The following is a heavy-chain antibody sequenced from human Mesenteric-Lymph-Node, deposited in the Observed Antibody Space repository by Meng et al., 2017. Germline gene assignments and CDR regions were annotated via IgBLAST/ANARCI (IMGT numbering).Heavy chain of an antibody. CDR2: MYHSGTT. CDR3: ATQESRDGHNPY. V-gene: IGHV4-4*02. J-gene: IGHJ4*02. Sequence: QLRQSVAELMKPSWSLSVPCTVSGGSISSSYWWTWVRQSPGKGLEWIGEMYHSGTTNYNPSFKSRVTISMGKSNNQLSLKLNSVTAADTAVYYCATQESRDGHNPYWGQGTLVTVSS. D-gene: IGHD5-24*01. CDR1: GGSISSSYW.